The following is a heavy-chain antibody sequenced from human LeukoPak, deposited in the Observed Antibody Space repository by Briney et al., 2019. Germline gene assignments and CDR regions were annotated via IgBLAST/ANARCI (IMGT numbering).Heavy chain of an antibody. CDR2: ISGSGGST. V-gene: IGHV3-23*01. Sequence: GGSLRLSCAASGFTFSSYAMSWVRQAPGKGLEWVSAISGSGGSTYYADSVKGRFTISRDNSKNTLYLQMNSLRAEDTAVYYCAKDASGSYYRYYFDYWGQGTLVTVPS. D-gene: IGHD1-26*01. J-gene: IGHJ4*02. CDR1: GFTFSSYA. CDR3: AKDASGSYYRYYFDY.